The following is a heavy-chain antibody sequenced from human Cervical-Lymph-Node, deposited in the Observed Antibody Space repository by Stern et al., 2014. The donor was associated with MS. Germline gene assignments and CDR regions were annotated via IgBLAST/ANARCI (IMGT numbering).Heavy chain of an antibody. J-gene: IGHJ4*02. Sequence: QVQLQESGPGLVKPSETLSLTCTVSGGSISSYYWSWIRQPPGKGLEWIGYFYYSGSTNYNPSLKSRVTISVDTSKNQFSLKLSSVTAADTAVYYCARAFYGSGSYIYYFDYWGQGTLVTVSS. V-gene: IGHV4-59*01. CDR2: FYYSGST. CDR1: GGSISSYY. D-gene: IGHD3-10*01. CDR3: ARAFYGSGSYIYYFDY.